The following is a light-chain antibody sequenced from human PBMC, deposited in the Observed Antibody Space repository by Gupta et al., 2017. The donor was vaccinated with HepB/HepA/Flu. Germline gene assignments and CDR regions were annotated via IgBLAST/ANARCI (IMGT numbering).Light chain of an antibody. V-gene: IGKV1-5*03. CDR2: KAS. CDR3: RQDNKSPYT. J-gene: IGKJ2*01. Sequence: DIQMTQFPSTLSASVRDRVTITCRASQSISSWLAWYQQKPGKAPNLLIYKASSLESGVPSRFSGGGSGTEFTLTISSLQPDDFATYYCRQDNKSPYTFGQGTKVEIK. CDR1: QSISSW.